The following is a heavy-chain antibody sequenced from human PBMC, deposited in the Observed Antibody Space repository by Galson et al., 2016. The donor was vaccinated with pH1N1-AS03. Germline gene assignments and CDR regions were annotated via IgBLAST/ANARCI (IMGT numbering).Heavy chain of an antibody. Sequence: SLRLSCAVSGFTFRDYNLNWVRQAPGKGPEWVSSIEASSTYIYYADSVKGRFTISRDNSKNSLYLQMNSLRAEDTAVYYFARDTARSFDYWGLGTLVSVSS. CDR3: ARDTARSFDY. D-gene: IGHD5-18*01. CDR1: GFTFRDYN. V-gene: IGHV3-21*01. CDR2: IEASSTYI. J-gene: IGHJ4*02.